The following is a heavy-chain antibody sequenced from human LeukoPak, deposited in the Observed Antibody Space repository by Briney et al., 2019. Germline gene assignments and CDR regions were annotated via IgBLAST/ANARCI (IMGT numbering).Heavy chain of an antibody. J-gene: IGHJ4*02. CDR1: GYTFTSYD. D-gene: IGHD2-2*01. CDR3: ARAGRGSNVVVPAAPYYFDY. CDR2: MNPNSGNT. Sequence: ASVKVSCKASGYTFTSYDINWVRQATGQELEWMGWMNPNSGNTGYAQKFQGRVTMTRNTSISTAYMELSSLRSEDTAVYYCARAGRGSNVVVPAAPYYFDYWGQGTLVTVSS. V-gene: IGHV1-8*01.